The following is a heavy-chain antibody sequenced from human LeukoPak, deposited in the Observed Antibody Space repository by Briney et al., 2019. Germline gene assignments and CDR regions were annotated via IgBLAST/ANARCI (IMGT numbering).Heavy chain of an antibody. V-gene: IGHV3-7*01. Sequence: GGSLRLSCAASGFTFANYVTHWVRQAPGKGLEWVANIKEDGSEKHYVDSVKGRFTISRDNAKNSLYLEMNSLRAEDTAIYYCARDRYFSVWGKGTTVTISS. CDR3: ARDRYFSV. D-gene: IGHD3-9*01. J-gene: IGHJ6*04. CDR1: GFTFANYV. CDR2: IKEDGSEK.